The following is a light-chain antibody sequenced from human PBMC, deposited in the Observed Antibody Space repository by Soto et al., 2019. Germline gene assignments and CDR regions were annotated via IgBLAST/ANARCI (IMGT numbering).Light chain of an antibody. CDR3: QQYNTYPWT. Sequence: DIMMTQCTSSVSESLGDKVTITSLGCQSISRWLAWHQQKPGKAPKLLIYDASSLENGVPSRFSGSGSGTEFTLTISSLQPEDFETYYCQQYNTYPWTLGQRTKEDI. CDR1: QSISRW. V-gene: IGKV1-5*01. CDR2: DAS. J-gene: IGKJ1*01.